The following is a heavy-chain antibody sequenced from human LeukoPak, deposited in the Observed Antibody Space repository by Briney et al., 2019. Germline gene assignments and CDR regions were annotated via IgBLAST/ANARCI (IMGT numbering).Heavy chain of an antibody. CDR3: ATTGTNADYYHGMAV. CDR2: INPNSGGT. V-gene: IGHV1-2*04. D-gene: IGHD1-1*01. Sequence: ASVKVSCKASGYTFTGYYMHWVRQAPGQGLEWMGWINPNSGGTNYAQKFQGWVTMTRDPSISTAYMELSRLRSDDKAVYYCATTGTNADYYHGMAVWGQGPTVTVSS. J-gene: IGHJ6*02. CDR1: GYTFTGYY.